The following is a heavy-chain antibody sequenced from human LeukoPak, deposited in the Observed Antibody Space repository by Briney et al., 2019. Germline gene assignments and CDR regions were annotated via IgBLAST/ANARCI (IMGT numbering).Heavy chain of an antibody. D-gene: IGHD2-2*01. J-gene: IGHJ5*02. CDR3: ATAIPAAMQGWFDP. CDR1: GYALTELS. Sequence: ASVKVSCKVSGYALTELSMHWVRQAPGKGLEWMGGFDPEDGETIYAQKFQGRVTMTEDTSTDTAYMELSSLRSEDTAVYYCATAIPAAMQGWFDPWGQGTLVTVSS. CDR2: FDPEDGET. V-gene: IGHV1-24*01.